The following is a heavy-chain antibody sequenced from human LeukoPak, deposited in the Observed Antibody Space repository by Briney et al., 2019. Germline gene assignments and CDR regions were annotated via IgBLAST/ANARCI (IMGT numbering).Heavy chain of an antibody. Sequence: SETLSLTCTVSGGSISSSNHYWGWIRQPPGKRLEWIGSIYYSGSTYYNPSLRSRVTISVDTSKNQFSLRLNSVTAADTAVYDCARHSIPSHIGVAQYNWLDPWGQGTLVIVSS. J-gene: IGHJ5*02. CDR3: ARHSIPSHIGVAQYNWLDP. D-gene: IGHD2-21*01. V-gene: IGHV4-39*01. CDR1: GGSISSSNHY. CDR2: IYYSGST.